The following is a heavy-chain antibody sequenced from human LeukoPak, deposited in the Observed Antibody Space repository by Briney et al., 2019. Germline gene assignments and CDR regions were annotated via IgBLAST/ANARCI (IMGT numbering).Heavy chain of an antibody. J-gene: IGHJ4*02. V-gene: IGHV4-31*03. CDR3: ARDLNGYGPFDY. CDR1: GGSISSGSYY. CDR2: IYYSGST. Sequence: PSETLSLTCTVSGGSISSGSYYWNWIRQHPGKGLEWIGYIYYSGSTYYNPSLKSRITISVDTSKNQFSLKLSSVTAADTAVYYCARDLNGYGPFDYWGQGTLVTVSS. D-gene: IGHD4-17*01.